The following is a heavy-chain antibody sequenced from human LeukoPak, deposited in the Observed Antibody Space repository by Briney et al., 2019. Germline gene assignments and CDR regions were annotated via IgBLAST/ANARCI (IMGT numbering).Heavy chain of an antibody. D-gene: IGHD4-17*01. V-gene: IGHV4-4*07. CDR2: ISNSGSA. Sequence: PSETLSLTCSVSGGSISTYYWSWIRQPAGKGLEWIGRISNSGSASYNPSLKSRVTMSLDTSKNQFSLKLSSVTAADTAVYYCARDATTVTTIIDYWGQGTLVTVSS. J-gene: IGHJ4*02. CDR3: ARDATTVTTIIDY. CDR1: GGSISTYY.